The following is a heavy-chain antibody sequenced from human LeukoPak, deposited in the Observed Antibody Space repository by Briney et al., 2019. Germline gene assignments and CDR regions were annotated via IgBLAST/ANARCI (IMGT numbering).Heavy chain of an antibody. CDR1: GFTVNTYA. CDR3: AKARTMIVALTASGS. Sequence: GGSLRLSCAASGFTVNTYAMSWVRQAPGKGREWVSGISGSGGNTYYADSVKGRFTISRDNSKNTLYLQMNSLRPEDTALYYCAKARTMIVALTASGSWGQGTLVTVSS. D-gene: IGHD3-22*01. V-gene: IGHV3-23*01. CDR2: ISGSGGNT. J-gene: IGHJ5*02.